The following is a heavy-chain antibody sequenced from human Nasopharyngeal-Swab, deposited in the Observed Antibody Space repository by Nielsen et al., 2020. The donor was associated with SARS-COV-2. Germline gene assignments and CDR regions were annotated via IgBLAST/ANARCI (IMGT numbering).Heavy chain of an antibody. J-gene: IGHJ1*01. CDR3: ATSGGFGHSPREEYFHH. Sequence: WVRQAPGQGLEWMGWINTYDGNTRYAQELRGRVTMSTDTSTSTAYLELRGLRSVDTAVYYCATSGGFGHSPREEYFHHWGQGTLVTVSS. D-gene: IGHD2-15*01. CDR2: INTYDGNT. V-gene: IGHV1-18*01.